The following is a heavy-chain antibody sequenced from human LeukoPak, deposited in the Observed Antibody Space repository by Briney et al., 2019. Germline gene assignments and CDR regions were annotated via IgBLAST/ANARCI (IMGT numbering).Heavy chain of an antibody. Sequence: GESLRLSCAASGFTFSSYSMNWVRQAPGKGLEWVSSMSVSSGLIYYADSVKGRFTISRDNAKSSLYLQMNSLRVEDTAVYYCAREFAGSASGAGYWGQGTLVTVSS. CDR3: AREFAGSASGAGY. CDR1: GFTFSSYS. V-gene: IGHV3-21*01. D-gene: IGHD1-26*01. J-gene: IGHJ4*02. CDR2: MSVSSGLI.